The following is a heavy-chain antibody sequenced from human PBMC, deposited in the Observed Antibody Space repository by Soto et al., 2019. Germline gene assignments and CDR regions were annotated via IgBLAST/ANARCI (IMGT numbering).Heavy chain of an antibody. CDR1: GGSISSYY. V-gene: IGHV4-59*01. Sequence: PSETLSLTCTVSGGSISSYYWSWTRQPPGKGLEWIGYIYYSGSTNYNPSLKSRVTISVDTSKNQFSLKLSSVTAADTAVYYCARDIMGTNYEYYGMDVWGQGSTVT. CDR2: IYYSGST. CDR3: ARDIMGTNYEYYGMDV. D-gene: IGHD2-8*01. J-gene: IGHJ6*01.